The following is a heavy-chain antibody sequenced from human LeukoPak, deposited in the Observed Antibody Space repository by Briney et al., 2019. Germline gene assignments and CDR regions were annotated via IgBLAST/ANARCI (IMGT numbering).Heavy chain of an antibody. V-gene: IGHV3-11*01. J-gene: IGHJ4*02. D-gene: IGHD3-3*01. Sequence: GGSLRLSCAASGFTFSDYYMSWIRQAPGKGLEWVSYISSSGRTIYYADSVKGRFTISRDNAKNSLYLQMNSLRAEDTAVYYCARISGYDFWSGYYTAFYPDYWGQGTLVTVSS. CDR2: ISSSGRTI. CDR3: ARISGYDFWSGYYTAFYPDY. CDR1: GFTFSDYY.